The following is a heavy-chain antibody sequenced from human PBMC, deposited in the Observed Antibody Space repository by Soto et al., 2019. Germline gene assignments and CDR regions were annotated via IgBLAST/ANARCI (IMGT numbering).Heavy chain of an antibody. CDR1: GASIGSGDDY. Sequence: SETLSLTCSVSGASIGSGDDYWTWIRQSPGKGLEWIGYISDRGSTFYNPSLRSRLTIALDTSKNHFSLKLNSVTAADTAVYYCAKYQPPEFDPWGQGXPVTVSS. J-gene: IGHJ5*02. CDR3: AKYQPPEFDP. D-gene: IGHD2-2*01. V-gene: IGHV4-30-4*08. CDR2: ISDRGST.